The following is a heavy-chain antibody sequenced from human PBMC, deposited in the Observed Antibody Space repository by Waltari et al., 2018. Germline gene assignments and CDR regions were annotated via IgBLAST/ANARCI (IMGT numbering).Heavy chain of an antibody. D-gene: IGHD2-2*02. V-gene: IGHV1-69*09. CDR3: ARIGAVVPAAIGWFDP. Sequence: QVQLVQSGAEVKKPGSSVKVSCKASGGTFSSYAISWVRQAPGQGLEWMGRISPILGKANYAQKFQVRGTITADKSTSTAYMELSSLRYEDTAVYDCARIGAVVPAAIGWFDPWGQGTLVTVSS. CDR1: GGTFSSYA. J-gene: IGHJ5*02. CDR2: ISPILGKA.